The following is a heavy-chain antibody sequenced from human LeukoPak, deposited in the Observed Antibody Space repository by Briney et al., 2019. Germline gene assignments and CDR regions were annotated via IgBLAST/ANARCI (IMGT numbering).Heavy chain of an antibody. Sequence: SETLSLTCTVSGGSISSSSYYWGWIRQPPGKGLEWIGYIYYSGNTNYNPSLKSRVTISVDTSNNQFSLKLSSVTAADTAVYYCARNFGSSWYYFDYWGQGTLVTVSS. V-gene: IGHV4-61*05. CDR2: IYYSGNT. CDR1: GGSISSSSYY. CDR3: ARNFGSSWYYFDY. D-gene: IGHD6-13*01. J-gene: IGHJ4*02.